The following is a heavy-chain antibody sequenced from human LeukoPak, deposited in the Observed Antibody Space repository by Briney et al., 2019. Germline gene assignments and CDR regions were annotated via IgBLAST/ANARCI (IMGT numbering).Heavy chain of an antibody. D-gene: IGHD3-10*01. V-gene: IGHV4-34*01. CDR3: ARVFFPYYYGSGSPLDY. Sequence: TSSETLSLTCAVYGGSFSGYYWSWIRQPPGKGLEWIGEINHSGSTNYNPSLKSRVTISVDTSKNQFSLKLSSVTAADTAVYYCARVFFPYYYGSGSPLDYWGRGTLVTVSS. CDR2: INHSGST. CDR1: GGSFSGYY. J-gene: IGHJ4*02.